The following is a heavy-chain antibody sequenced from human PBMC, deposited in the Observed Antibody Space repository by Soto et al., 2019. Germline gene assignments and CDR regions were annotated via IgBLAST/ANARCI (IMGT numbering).Heavy chain of an antibody. CDR1: GGSMSYGGFS. J-gene: IGHJ4*02. CDR2: ISRLDNP. Sequence: QLQLQESGSGVVRTSETLSLTCTVSGGSMSYGGFSWSWIRQSPGKGLEWIGYISRLDNPYFRPSFKSRVTMSIDRSRNQFYLNLSSMTAADRAVYYCARGAGYDPFDYWGQGVLVTVSS. D-gene: IGHD5-12*01. V-gene: IGHV4-30-2*06. CDR3: ARGAGYDPFDY.